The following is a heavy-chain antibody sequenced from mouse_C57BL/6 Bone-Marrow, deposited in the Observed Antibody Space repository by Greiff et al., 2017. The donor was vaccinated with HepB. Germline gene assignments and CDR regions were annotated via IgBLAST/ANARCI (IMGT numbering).Heavy chain of an antibody. D-gene: IGHD1-1*01. CDR2: INPNYGTT. J-gene: IGHJ2*01. CDR1: GYSFTDYN. CDR3: VITTVVAKEDY. Sequence: VQLKESGPELVKPGASAKISCKASGYSFTDYNMNWVKQSHGKSLEWIGVINPNYGTTSYNQKFKGKATLTVDQSSSTAYMQLNSLTSEDSAVYYCVITTVVAKEDYWGQGTTLTVSS. V-gene: IGHV1-39*01.